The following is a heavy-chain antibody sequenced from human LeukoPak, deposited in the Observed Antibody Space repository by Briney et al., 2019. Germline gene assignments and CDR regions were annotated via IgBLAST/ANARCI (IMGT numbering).Heavy chain of an antibody. Sequence: ASVKVSCKASGYTFTNYTMNWVRQAPGQGLEWMGWINPNSGGTNYAQKFQGRVTMTRDTSISTAYMELSRLRSDDTAVYYCARWGDIVVVPAAMSLGYWGQGTLVTVSS. D-gene: IGHD2-2*01. V-gene: IGHV1-2*02. CDR1: GYTFTNYT. CDR3: ARWGDIVVVPAAMSLGY. CDR2: INPNSGGT. J-gene: IGHJ4*02.